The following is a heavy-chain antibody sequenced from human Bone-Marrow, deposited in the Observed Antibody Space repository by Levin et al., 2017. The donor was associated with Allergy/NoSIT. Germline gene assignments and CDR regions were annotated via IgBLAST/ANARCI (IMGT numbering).Heavy chain of an antibody. CDR2: VYRGGAT. CDR3: ARTIYDVLTTYMDV. CDR1: GLMVSDNY. V-gene: IGHV3-66*02. D-gene: IGHD3-9*01. Sequence: SCAASGLMVSDNYMTWVRQAPGKGLEWVALVYRGGATYYADVVKGRFTISRDNSKNTMGLQMKDLRPEDTAGYYCARTIYDVLTTYMDVWGEGTAVTVSS. J-gene: IGHJ6*03.